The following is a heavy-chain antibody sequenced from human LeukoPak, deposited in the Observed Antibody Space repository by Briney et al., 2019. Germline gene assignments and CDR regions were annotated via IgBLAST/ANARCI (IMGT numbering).Heavy chain of an antibody. CDR2: IYYSGST. J-gene: IGHJ4*02. CDR1: GGSISSSSYY. Sequence: SETLSLTCTVSGGSISSSSYYWGWIRQPPGKGLGWIGSIYYSGSTYYNPSLKSRVTISVDTSKNQFSLKLSSVTAADTAVYYCARRVVAGTFDYWGQGTLVTVSS. CDR3: ARRVVAGTFDY. D-gene: IGHD6-19*01. V-gene: IGHV4-39*01.